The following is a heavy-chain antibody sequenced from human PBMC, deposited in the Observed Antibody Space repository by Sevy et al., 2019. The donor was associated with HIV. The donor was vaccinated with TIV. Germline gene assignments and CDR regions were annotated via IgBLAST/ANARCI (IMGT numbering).Heavy chain of an antibody. V-gene: IGHV4-30-2*06. Sequence: KQSQTLSLTCAVSGGSISSGSYSWNWIRQSPGKDLEWIGYIYHTGNTYYNPSLKSRVTISVDRSKNEFSLSLTSVTAADTAVYYCARDGGTPTTPGNFDIWGQGTMVAVSS. CDR3: ARDGGTPTTPGNFDI. J-gene: IGHJ3*02. CDR1: GGSISSGSYS. D-gene: IGHD4-17*01. CDR2: IYHTGNT.